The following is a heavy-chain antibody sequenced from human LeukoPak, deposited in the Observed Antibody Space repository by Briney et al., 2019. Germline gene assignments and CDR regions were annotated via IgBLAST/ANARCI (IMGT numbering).Heavy chain of an antibody. Sequence: MPSQTLSLTCTVSGGSISSGDYYWSWIRQPPGKGLEWIGYIYYSGSTYYNPSLKSRVTISVDTSKNQFSLKLSPVTAADTAVYYCARDRQLLYLSAFGIWGQGTMVTVSS. V-gene: IGHV4-30-4*08. J-gene: IGHJ3*02. CDR3: ARDRQLLYLSAFGI. CDR1: GGSISSGDYY. D-gene: IGHD2-2*02. CDR2: IYYSGST.